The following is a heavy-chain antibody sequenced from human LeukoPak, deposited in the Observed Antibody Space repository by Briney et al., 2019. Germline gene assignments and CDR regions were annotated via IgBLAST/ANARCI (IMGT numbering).Heavy chain of an antibody. V-gene: IGHV4-34*01. J-gene: IGHJ4*02. CDR3: ATCGGGIAAAGSLDY. CDR2: INHSGST. CDR1: GGSFSGYY. Sequence: SETLSLNCAVYGGSFSGYYWSWIRKPPGKGLEWIGEINHSGSTNYNPSLKSRVTISVDTSKNQFSLKLNSVTAADTAVYYCATCGGGIAAAGSLDYWGQGTLVTVSS. D-gene: IGHD6-13*01.